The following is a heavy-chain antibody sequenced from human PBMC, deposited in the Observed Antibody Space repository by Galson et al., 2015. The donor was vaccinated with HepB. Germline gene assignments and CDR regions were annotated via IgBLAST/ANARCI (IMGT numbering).Heavy chain of an antibody. CDR1: GYSFTSNW. V-gene: IGHV5-10-1*01. Sequence: QSGAEVKKPGESLRISCKGSGYSFTSNWISWVRQMPGKGLEWMGRIDPSDSYTNYSPSFQGHVTISADKSISTAYLQWSSLKASDTATYYCARPGYGSGTPYYYYGMDVWGQGTTVTVSS. CDR2: IDPSDSYT. CDR3: ARPGYGSGTPYYYYGMDV. J-gene: IGHJ6*02. D-gene: IGHD3-10*01.